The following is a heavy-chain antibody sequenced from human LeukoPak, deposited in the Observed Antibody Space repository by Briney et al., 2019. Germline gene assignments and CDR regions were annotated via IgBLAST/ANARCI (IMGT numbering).Heavy chain of an antibody. CDR1: GFTFSSYS. J-gene: IGHJ6*03. CDR3: AREVQYYDFWSGLGGPYYYYYYMDV. Sequence: GGSLRLSCAASGFTFSSYSTNWVRQAPGKGLEWVSSISSSSSYIYYADSVKGRFTISRDNAKNSLYLQMNSLRAEDTAVYYCAREVQYYDFWSGLGGPYYYYYYMDVWGKGTTVTVSS. D-gene: IGHD3-3*01. CDR2: ISSSSSYI. V-gene: IGHV3-21*01.